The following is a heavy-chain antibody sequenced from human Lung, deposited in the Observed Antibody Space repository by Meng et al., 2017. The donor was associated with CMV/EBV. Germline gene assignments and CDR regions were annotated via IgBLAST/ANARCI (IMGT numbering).Heavy chain of an antibody. CDR3: AKEPTYQRYSGSYLDY. Sequence: GSXRLSXAASGFTFSSYAMTWVRQAPGKGLEWVSVISGGGGTTDFADSVKGRFTISRDNSKNTLYLQMYSLRAEDTAVYYCAKEPTYQRYSGSYLDYWGQGXLVTVSS. CDR1: GFTFSSYA. D-gene: IGHD1-26*01. CDR2: ISGGGGTT. J-gene: IGHJ4*02. V-gene: IGHV3-23*01.